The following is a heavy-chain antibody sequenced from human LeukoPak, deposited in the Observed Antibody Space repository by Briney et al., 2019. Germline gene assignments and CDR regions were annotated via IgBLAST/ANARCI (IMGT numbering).Heavy chain of an antibody. CDR1: GGSISSGGYY. D-gene: IGHD2-15*01. Sequence: SQTLSLTCTVSGGSISSGGYYWGWIRQHPGKGLEWIGYIYYSGSTYYNPSLKSRVTISVDTSKNQFSLKLSSVTAADTAVYYCARGSGPYCSGGSCYSAVGRYFDYWGQGTLVTVSS. V-gene: IGHV4-31*03. CDR2: IYYSGST. CDR3: ARGSGPYCSGGSCYSAVGRYFDY. J-gene: IGHJ4*02.